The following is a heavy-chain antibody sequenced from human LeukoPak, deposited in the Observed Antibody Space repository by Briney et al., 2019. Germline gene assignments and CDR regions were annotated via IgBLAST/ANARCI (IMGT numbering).Heavy chain of an antibody. V-gene: IGHV4-39*01. CDR1: GGSISSSYYY. J-gene: IGHJ5*02. CDR2: IYSSGST. Sequence: SETLSLTCTVSGGSISSSYYYWGWIRQPPGKGLEWIGSIYSSGSTYYNPSLKSRVTISVDTSKNQFSLKLTSVTAADTAVYSWARHYGPWGQGTLVTVSS. CDR3: ARHYGP. D-gene: IGHD3-16*01.